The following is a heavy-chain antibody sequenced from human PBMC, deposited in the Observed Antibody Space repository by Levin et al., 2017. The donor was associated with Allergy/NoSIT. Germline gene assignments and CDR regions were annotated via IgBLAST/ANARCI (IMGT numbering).Heavy chain of an antibody. J-gene: IGHJ5*02. CDR2: IYYSGST. V-gene: IGHV4-59*01. CDR1: GGSISGSY. Sequence: SQTLSLTCTVSGGSISGSYWSWIRQPPGKGLEWIGHIYYSGSTNYNPSLKSRAIIAVDTSKNQFSLKLSSVTAADTAVYYCARVKAKSVRGGIIYGNWFDPWGQGTLVTVSS. CDR3: ARVKAKSVRGGIIYGNWFDP. D-gene: IGHD3-10*01.